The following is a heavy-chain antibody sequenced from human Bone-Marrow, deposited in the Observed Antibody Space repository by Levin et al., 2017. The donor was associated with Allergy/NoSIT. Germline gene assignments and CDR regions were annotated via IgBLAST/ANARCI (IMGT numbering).Heavy chain of an antibody. J-gene: IGHJ4*02. V-gene: IGHV3-30*18. CDR3: AKDHEESGRFGILTHFDY. CDR1: GFTFSSYG. Sequence: GGSLRLSCAASGFTFSSYGMHWVRQAPGKGLEWVAVISYDGSNKYYADSVKGRFTISRDNSKNTLYLQMNSLRAEDTAVYYCAKDHEESGRFGILTHFDYWGQGTLVTVSS. D-gene: IGHD3-9*01. CDR2: ISYDGSNK.